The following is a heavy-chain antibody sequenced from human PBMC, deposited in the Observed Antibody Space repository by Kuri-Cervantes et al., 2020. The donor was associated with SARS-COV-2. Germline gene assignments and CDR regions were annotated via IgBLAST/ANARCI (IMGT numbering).Heavy chain of an antibody. V-gene: IGHV2-5*02. CDR1: GFSLSSSGVA. J-gene: IGHJ4*02. Sequence: SGPTLVKPTQTLTLTCTFSGFSLSSSGVAVGWIRQPPGKALEWLALIYWDDDKRYSPSLKSRLTITKDTSKNQVVLTMTNMDPVDTATYSCAHYHYSGSGSNHYFDYWGQGTLVTVSS. CDR2: IYWDDDK. CDR3: AHYHYSGSGSNHYFDY. D-gene: IGHD3-10*01.